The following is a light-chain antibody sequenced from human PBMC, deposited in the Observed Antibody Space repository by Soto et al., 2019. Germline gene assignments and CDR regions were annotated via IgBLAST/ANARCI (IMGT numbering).Light chain of an antibody. CDR1: ENIFSY. V-gene: IGKV1-39*01. Sequence: DIQMTQSPSSLSASVGDRVTITCRASENIFSYVNWYQQTXGHAPKXXIFGTSSLHSGVPSGFSGSGAGTEFTLTINSLQPEDFATYYCQQSYSTTLTFGGGTKVDIK. J-gene: IGKJ4*01. CDR2: GTS. CDR3: QQSYSTTLT.